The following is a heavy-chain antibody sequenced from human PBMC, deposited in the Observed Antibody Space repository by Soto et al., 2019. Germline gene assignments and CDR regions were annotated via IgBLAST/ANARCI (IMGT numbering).Heavy chain of an antibody. CDR1: GFTFSSYA. CDR3: ATGSRGYYGSTNYYYFDS. Sequence: GGSLRLSCAASGFTFSSYAMSWVRQAPGKGLEWVSGINDSGDSTYYADSVKGRFTISRDNSKNTLFLQMNSLRAEDTALYYCATGSRGYYGSTNYYYFDSWGQGTPVTVS. J-gene: IGHJ4*02. V-gene: IGHV3-23*01. D-gene: IGHD3-22*01. CDR2: INDSGDST.